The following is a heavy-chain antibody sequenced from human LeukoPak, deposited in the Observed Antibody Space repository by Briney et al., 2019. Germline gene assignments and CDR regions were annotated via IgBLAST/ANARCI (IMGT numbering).Heavy chain of an antibody. CDR3: ARDPYGDYVGGYYFDY. Sequence: SETLSLTCTVSGGSISSYYWSWIRQPPGKGLEWIGRIYTSGSTNYNPSLKSRVTMSVDTSKNQFSLKLRSVTAADTAVYYCARDPYGDYVGGYYFDYWGQGTLVTVSS. V-gene: IGHV4-4*07. CDR1: GGSISSYY. CDR2: IYTSGST. D-gene: IGHD4-17*01. J-gene: IGHJ4*02.